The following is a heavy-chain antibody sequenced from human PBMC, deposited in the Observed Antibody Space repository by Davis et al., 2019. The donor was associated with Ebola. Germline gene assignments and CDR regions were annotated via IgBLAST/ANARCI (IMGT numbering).Heavy chain of an antibody. J-gene: IGHJ4*02. D-gene: IGHD1-14*01. V-gene: IGHV1-58*02. CDR3: AASAGTVGKFDF. Sequence: AASVKVSCKASGFTFSSSGMQWVRQARGQRLEWIGGIVVGSGNTNYAQKFRERLTMTRDMSTSTAYMELSSLRFEETAVYYCAASAGTVGKFDFWGQGTLVTVSS. CDR2: IVVGSGNT. CDR1: GFTFSSSG.